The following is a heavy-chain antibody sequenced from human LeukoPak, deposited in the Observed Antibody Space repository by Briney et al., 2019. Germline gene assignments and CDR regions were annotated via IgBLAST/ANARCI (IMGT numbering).Heavy chain of an antibody. V-gene: IGHV4-34*01. CDR1: GGSFSNYY. CDR3: ASGPVRGVIMGAFDI. Sequence: SETLSLTCAVYGGSFSNYYWNWIRQPPGKGLEWIGEINHSGSTNYNPSLKSRVTISVDTSKNQFSLKLSSVTAADTAVYYCASGPVRGVIMGAFDIWGQGTTVTVSS. J-gene: IGHJ3*02. D-gene: IGHD3-10*01. CDR2: INHSGST.